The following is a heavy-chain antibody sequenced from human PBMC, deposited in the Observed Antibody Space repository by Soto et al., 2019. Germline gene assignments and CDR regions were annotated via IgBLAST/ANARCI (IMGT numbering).Heavy chain of an antibody. CDR2: IIPFLGSA. V-gene: IGHV1-69*01. J-gene: IGHJ4*02. CDR1: GGTFKSYV. Sequence: QVQLEQSGAEVEKPGSSVKVSCKPSGGTFKSYVLNWVRQAPGQGLEWMGGIIPFLGSADYAQKFQDRVTITADESTSTAYLELSSLRSEDSAVYYCAGTRFDTSGYYPSGLELWGQGTLVTVAS. CDR3: AGTRFDTSGYYPSGLEL. D-gene: IGHD3-22*01.